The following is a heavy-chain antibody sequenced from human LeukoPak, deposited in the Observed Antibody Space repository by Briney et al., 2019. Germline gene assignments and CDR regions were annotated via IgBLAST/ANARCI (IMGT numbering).Heavy chain of an antibody. Sequence: PSETLSLTCTVSGGSISSSSYYWGWIRQPPGKVLEWIGSLYYSGSTYYNPSLKSRVTISVDTSKDQFSLKLSSVTAADTAVYYCARIPSGYSGYEQFDYWGQGTLVTVSS. D-gene: IGHD5-12*01. CDR3: ARIPSGYSGYEQFDY. J-gene: IGHJ4*02. CDR2: LYYSGST. V-gene: IGHV4-39*07. CDR1: GGSISSSSYY.